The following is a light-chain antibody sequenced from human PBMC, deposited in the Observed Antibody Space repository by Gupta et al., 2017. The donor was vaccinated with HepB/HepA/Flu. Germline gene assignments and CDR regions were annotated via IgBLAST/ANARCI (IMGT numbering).Light chain of an antibody. CDR1: SGHSSYA. CDR2: VKSYGSH. Sequence: QLVLTQSPSASASLGASVKLTCTLSSGHSSYAIAWHQQEPEKGPRYLMKVKSYGSHTKGDGIPDRFSGSSSGDERYLTISRLQPEDEADYYCQTWVSGIGEALGTGTKVTVL. V-gene: IGLV4-69*01. J-gene: IGLJ1*01. CDR3: QTWVSGIGEA.